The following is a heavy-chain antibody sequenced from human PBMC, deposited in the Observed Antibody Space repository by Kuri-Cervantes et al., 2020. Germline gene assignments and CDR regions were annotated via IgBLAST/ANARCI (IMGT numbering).Heavy chain of an antibody. CDR2: ISGSGDRT. CDR1: GFTFSRYA. D-gene: IGHD3-10*01. Sequence: GGSLRLSCAASGFTFSRYAMSWVRQAPGKGLEWVSAISGSGDRTYYADSAKGRFTISRDNSKNTLYLQMNSLRAEDTAVYYCARDLVVRGVAYFDYWGQGTLVTVSS. J-gene: IGHJ4*02. V-gene: IGHV3-23*01. CDR3: ARDLVVRGVAYFDY.